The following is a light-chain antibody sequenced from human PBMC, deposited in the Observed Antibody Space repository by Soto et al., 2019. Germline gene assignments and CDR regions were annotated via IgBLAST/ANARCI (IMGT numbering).Light chain of an antibody. CDR3: ASFRSGTILV. CDR1: RSDIGDSNF. J-gene: IGLJ1*01. CDR2: EVN. Sequence: QSVLTQPASVSGSPGQSVTISCTGPRSDIGDSNFISWYQHSPGKAPRLLIYEVNNRPSGVSRRFSVSKSGNTASLTISGLLDDDEADYFCASFRSGTILVFGSGTKLTVL. V-gene: IGLV2-14*01.